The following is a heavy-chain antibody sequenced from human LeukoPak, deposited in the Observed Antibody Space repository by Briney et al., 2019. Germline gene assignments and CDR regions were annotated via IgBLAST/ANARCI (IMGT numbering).Heavy chain of an antibody. Sequence: SQTLSLTRTVSGGSISSGSYYWSWIRHPAGKGLEWIGRIYTSGSTNYNPSLKSRVTISVDTSKTQFSLKLSSVTAADTAVYYCARLGYYDSSGTDAFDIWGQGTMVTVSS. CDR3: ARLGYYDSSGTDAFDI. CDR1: GGSISSGSYY. CDR2: IYTSGST. J-gene: IGHJ3*02. D-gene: IGHD3-22*01. V-gene: IGHV4-61*02.